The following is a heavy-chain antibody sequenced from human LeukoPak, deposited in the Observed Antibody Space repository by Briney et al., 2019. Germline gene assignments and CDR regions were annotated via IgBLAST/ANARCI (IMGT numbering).Heavy chain of an antibody. CDR1: GGSISSSSYY. J-gene: IGHJ4*02. CDR2: INHSGST. D-gene: IGHD3-3*01. V-gene: IGHV4-39*07. Sequence: SETLSLTCTVSGGSISSSSYYWGWIRQPPGKGLEWIGEINHSGSTNYNPSLKSRVTISVDTSKNQFSLKLSSVTAADTAVYYCARDLYYDFWSGYYWGLDYWGQGTLVTVSS. CDR3: ARDLYYDFWSGYYWGLDY.